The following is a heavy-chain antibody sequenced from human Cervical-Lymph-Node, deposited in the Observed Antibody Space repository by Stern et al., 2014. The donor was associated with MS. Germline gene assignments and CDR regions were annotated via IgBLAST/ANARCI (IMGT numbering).Heavy chain of an antibody. Sequence: QVQLVQSGAEVKKPGASVKVSCKASGYNITIYYMHWGRQAPGQGLEWMGIINPSVGSTSYAQKFQGRVTMTRDTSTSTVYMELSSLRSEDTAVYYCAREVAGHRLGMMDVWGQGTTVTVSS. CDR1: GYNITIYY. V-gene: IGHV1-46*01. J-gene: IGHJ6*02. D-gene: IGHD6-19*01. CDR3: AREVAGHRLGMMDV. CDR2: INPSVGST.